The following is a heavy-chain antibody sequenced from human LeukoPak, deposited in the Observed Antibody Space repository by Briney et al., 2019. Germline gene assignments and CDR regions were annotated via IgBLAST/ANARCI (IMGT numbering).Heavy chain of an antibody. Sequence: PGGSLRLSCAASGFTFSSYWMSWVRQAPGKGLEWVANIKQDGSEKYYVDSVKGRFTISRDNAKNSLYLQMNSLRAEDTAVYYCASGITPYYMDVWGKGTTVTISS. CDR3: ASGITPYYMDV. CDR1: GFTFSSYW. D-gene: IGHD3-3*01. V-gene: IGHV3-7*01. J-gene: IGHJ6*03. CDR2: IKQDGSEK.